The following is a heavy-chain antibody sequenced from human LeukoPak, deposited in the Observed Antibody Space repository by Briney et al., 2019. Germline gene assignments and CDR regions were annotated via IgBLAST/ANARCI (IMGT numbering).Heavy chain of an antibody. J-gene: IGHJ6*03. D-gene: IGHD3-16*02. CDR2: MSYSGST. V-gene: IGHV4-59*12. Sequence: ASETLSLTCTVSGGSISSYYWSWIRQPPGKGLEWIGYMSYSGSTNYNPSLKSRVTISVDTSKNQFSLKLSSVTAADTAVYYCARINGYYYYMDVWGKGTTVTVSS. CDR3: ARINGYYYYMDV. CDR1: GGSISSYY.